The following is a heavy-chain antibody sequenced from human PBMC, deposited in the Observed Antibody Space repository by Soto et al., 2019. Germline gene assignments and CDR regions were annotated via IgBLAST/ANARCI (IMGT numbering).Heavy chain of an antibody. J-gene: IGHJ2*01. D-gene: IGHD3-16*01. CDR2: ISHSEGP. CDR3: ARMASYGQIWCFDL. CDR1: GGSISSAGFK. V-gene: IGHV4-31*03. Sequence: QVQLQESGPGLVKPSHTLSLTCSVSGGSISSAGFKWSWLRLHPAKGLEWIGYISHSEGPYYTPSLKSRLSISRITSENQFSLKLSSATTADTAVYYCARMASYGQIWCFDLWGRGTLVTVST.